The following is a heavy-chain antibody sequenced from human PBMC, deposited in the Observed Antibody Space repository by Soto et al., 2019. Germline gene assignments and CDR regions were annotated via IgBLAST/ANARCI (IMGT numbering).Heavy chain of an antibody. CDR2: TYYRSKWYS. J-gene: IGHJ4*02. Sequence: RAAGNXXXXSXSRGLEWLGRTYYRSKWYSDYAESVKSRATIKPDTSKNQVSLQLNSVTPEDTAVYYCTRDGYSSSYDFDYWGQGTLVTVSS. V-gene: IGHV6-1*01. D-gene: IGHD6-6*01. CDR1: RAA. CDR3: TRDGYSSSYDFDY.